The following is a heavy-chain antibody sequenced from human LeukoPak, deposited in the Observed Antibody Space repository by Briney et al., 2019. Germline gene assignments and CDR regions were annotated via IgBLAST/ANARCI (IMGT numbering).Heavy chain of an antibody. D-gene: IGHD2-2*01. J-gene: IGHJ3*02. V-gene: IGHV4-59*01. CDR2: IYYSGST. CDR3: ARDRPRYCSSTSCYSAFDI. CDR1: GGSISSYY. Sequence: SETLSLTCTVSGGSISSYYWSWIRQPPGKGLEWCGDIYYSGSTNYNPPLRSRVTISVDTSKNQFSLTLSSVTAADTAVYYCARDRPRYCSSTSCYSAFDIWGQGTMVTVSS.